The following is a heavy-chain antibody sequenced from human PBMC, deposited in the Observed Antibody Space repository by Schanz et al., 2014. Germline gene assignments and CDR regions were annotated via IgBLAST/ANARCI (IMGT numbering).Heavy chain of an antibody. V-gene: IGHV3-11*06. D-gene: IGHD3-10*01. CDR3: ARGPIPIQGVPMDF. J-gene: IGHJ4*02. CDR2: ISNSGTYT. Sequence: QVQLVESGGGLVKPGGSLRLSCAASGFTFSDYYMTWMRQAPGKGLEWISYISNSGTYTKYADSVKGRFVISRDNARSSLYPQMSSLRDGDTAVYYCARGPIPIQGVPMDFWGQGTLVTVSS. CDR1: GFTFSDYY.